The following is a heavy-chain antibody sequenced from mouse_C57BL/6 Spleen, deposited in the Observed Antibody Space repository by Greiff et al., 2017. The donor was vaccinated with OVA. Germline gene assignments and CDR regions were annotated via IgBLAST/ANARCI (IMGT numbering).Heavy chain of an antibody. J-gene: IGHJ3*01. CDR1: GFSLTSYG. CDR3: AREGLAKGIAY. D-gene: IGHD1-3*01. V-gene: IGHV2-2*01. Sequence: VKLLESGPGLVQPSQSLSITCTVSGFSLTSYGVHWVRQSPGKGLEWLGVIWSGGSTDYNAAFLSSLSISKDNSKSQVFFKMNSLQADDTAIYCCAREGLAKGIAYWGQGTLVTVSA. CDR2: IWSGGST.